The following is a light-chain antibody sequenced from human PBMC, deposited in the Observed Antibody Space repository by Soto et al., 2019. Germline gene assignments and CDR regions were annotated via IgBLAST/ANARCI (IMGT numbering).Light chain of an antibody. CDR1: SSDVGAYNY. V-gene: IGLV2-14*01. Sequence: QSALTQPASVSGSPGQSITISCTGTSSDVGAYNYVSWYQQHPGKAPKLMIVEVSDRPSGVSNRFSGSKSGNTASLTISARQAEDEADDYCSSYTSSNTLGFGGGTKLTVL. CDR3: SSYTSSNTLG. CDR2: EVS. J-gene: IGLJ2*01.